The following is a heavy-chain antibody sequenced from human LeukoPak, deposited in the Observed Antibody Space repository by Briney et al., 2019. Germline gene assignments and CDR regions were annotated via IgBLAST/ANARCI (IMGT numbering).Heavy chain of an antibody. CDR3: ARAEYSSSWYPY. CDR2: ISSSSSYI. V-gene: IGHV3-21*01. D-gene: IGHD6-13*01. CDR1: GFTFKNAW. J-gene: IGHJ4*02. Sequence: GGSLRLSCAASGFTFKNAWMSWVRQAPGKGLEWVSSISSSSSYIYYADSVKGRFTISRDNAKNSLYPQMNSLRAEDTAVYYCARAEYSSSWYPYWGQGTLVTVSS.